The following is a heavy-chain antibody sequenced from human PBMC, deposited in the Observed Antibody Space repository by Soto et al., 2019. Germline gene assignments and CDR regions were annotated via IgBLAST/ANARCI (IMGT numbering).Heavy chain of an antibody. CDR2: INPNSGGT. Sequence: QVQLVQSGAEVKKPGASVKVSCKASGYTFTGYYMHWVRQAPGQGLEWMGWINPNSGGTNYAQKFQGWVTMPRDTSISTAYMELSRLRSDDTAVYYCARDGGCSSTSCYYYGMDVWGQGTTVTVSS. V-gene: IGHV1-2*04. CDR1: GYTFTGYY. D-gene: IGHD2-2*01. J-gene: IGHJ6*02. CDR3: ARDGGCSSTSCYYYGMDV.